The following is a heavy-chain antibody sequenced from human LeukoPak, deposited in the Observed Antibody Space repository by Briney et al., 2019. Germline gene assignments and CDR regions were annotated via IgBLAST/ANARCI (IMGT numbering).Heavy chain of an antibody. Sequence: ATLKISCKLSGYTFTDYYMHWVQPAPEKGLEWMGLVDPEDGETIYTDQFQGRVNIPADTSTDTAYMELSSLRSEDTAVYYCATIEYSGASRAFDIWGQGTMVTVSS. V-gene: IGHV1-69-2*01. D-gene: IGHD6-6*01. CDR3: ATIEYSGASRAFDI. CDR1: GYTFTDYY. J-gene: IGHJ3*02. CDR2: VDPEDGET.